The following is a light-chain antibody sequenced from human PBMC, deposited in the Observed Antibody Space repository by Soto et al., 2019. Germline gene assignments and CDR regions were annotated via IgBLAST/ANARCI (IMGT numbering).Light chain of an antibody. Sequence: EIVLTQSPGTLSLSPGEGATISLRASLSVSSSSLAWYQQKPGQAPRILIYGASTRATGIPARFSGSGSGTEFTLTISSLQSEDFAVYYCQQYNAWRTFGQGTKVDIK. CDR3: QQYNAWRT. J-gene: IGKJ1*01. CDR1: LSVSSS. V-gene: IGKV3-15*01. CDR2: GAS.